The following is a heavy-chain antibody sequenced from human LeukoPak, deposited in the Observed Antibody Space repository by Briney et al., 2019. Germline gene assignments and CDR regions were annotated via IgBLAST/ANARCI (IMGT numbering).Heavy chain of an antibody. Sequence: SETLSLTCTVSGGSISSYYWSWVRQPPGKGLEWIGSIYYSGITNYNPSLKSRVTISVDTSKNQFSLKLSSVTAADTAVYYCARHKYSSVYYWYFDPWGRGTLVTVSS. CDR3: ARHKYSSVYYWYFDP. V-gene: IGHV4-59*08. J-gene: IGHJ2*01. D-gene: IGHD6-19*01. CDR1: GGSISSYY. CDR2: IYYSGIT.